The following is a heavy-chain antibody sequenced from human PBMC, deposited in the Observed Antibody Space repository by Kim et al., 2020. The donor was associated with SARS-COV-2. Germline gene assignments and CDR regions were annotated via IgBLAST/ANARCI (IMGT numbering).Heavy chain of an antibody. D-gene: IGHD3-3*01. CDR1: GGTFSSYA. V-gene: IGHV1-69*04. CDR3: ATADRLITIFGVDKDTIDS. Sequence: SVKVSCKASGGTFSSYAISWVRQAPGQGXXWMGRIIPIHPIANYAQKFXGRVTITADKSTSTAYMELSSLRSEDTAXYXXATADRLITIFGVDKDTIDSWGQGTLVT. J-gene: IGHJ4*02. CDR2: IIPIHPIA.